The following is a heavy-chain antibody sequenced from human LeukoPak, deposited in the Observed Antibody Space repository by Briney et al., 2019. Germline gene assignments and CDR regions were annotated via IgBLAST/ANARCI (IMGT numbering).Heavy chain of an antibody. CDR3: AREYSSGTVGLDY. CDR2: IYYSGST. V-gene: IGHV4-39*07. D-gene: IGHD6-19*01. CDR1: GGSISSSSYY. J-gene: IGHJ4*02. Sequence: SETLSLTCTVSGGSISSSSYYWGWIRQPPGKGLEWIGSIYYSGSTYYNPSLKSRVTISVDTSKNQFSLKLSSVTAADTAVYYCAREYSSGTVGLDYWGQGTLVTVSS.